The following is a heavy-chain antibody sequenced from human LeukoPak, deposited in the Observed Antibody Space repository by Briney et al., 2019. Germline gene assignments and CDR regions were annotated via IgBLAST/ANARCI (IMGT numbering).Heavy chain of an antibody. D-gene: IGHD3-9*01. V-gene: IGHV1-2*02. Sequence: ASVKVSCKASGYTFTGYYMHWVRQAPGQGLEWMGWINPNSGGTNYAQKFQGRVTMTRDTSISTAYMELSRLRSDDTAVYYCARILTGYSYGMDVWGQGTTVTVSS. CDR2: INPNSGGT. J-gene: IGHJ6*02. CDR3: ARILTGYSYGMDV. CDR1: GYTFTGYY.